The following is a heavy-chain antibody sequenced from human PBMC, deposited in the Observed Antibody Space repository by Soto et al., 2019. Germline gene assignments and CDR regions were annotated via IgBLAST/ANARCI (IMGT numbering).Heavy chain of an antibody. V-gene: IGHV1-2*02. CDR3: ARNMDYYYGPGSGNGHGF. CDR2: INPRFGDT. CDR1: GYTFTAYY. D-gene: IGHD3-10*01. Sequence: QVQLVQSGAELKEPGDSVRVSCEASGYTFTAYYIHWVRQAPGQGLEWMGWINPRFGDTSYAQDFQSRVAMTGDTSISTVYMELSRLTSDDTAIYYCARNMDYYYGPGSGNGHGFWGQGTTVTVFS. J-gene: IGHJ6*02.